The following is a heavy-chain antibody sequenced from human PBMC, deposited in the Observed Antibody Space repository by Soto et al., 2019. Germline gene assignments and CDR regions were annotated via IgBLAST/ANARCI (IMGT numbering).Heavy chain of an antibody. D-gene: IGHD2-2*01. Sequence: SETLSLTCTVSGGSISSYYWSWIRQPPGKGLEWIGEINHSGSTNCNPSLKSRVTISVDTSKNQFSLKLSSVTAADTAVYYCARLPFSSYYGMDVWGQGATVTVSS. V-gene: IGHV4-34*01. CDR2: INHSGST. CDR3: ARLPFSSYYGMDV. CDR1: GGSISSYY. J-gene: IGHJ6*02.